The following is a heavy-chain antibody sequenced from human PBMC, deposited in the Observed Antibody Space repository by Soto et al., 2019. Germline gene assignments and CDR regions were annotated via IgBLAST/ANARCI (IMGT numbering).Heavy chain of an antibody. D-gene: IGHD6-13*01. CDR3: ARGVGSSPLFEDYFDH. Sequence: EVQLVESGGGLVQPGGSLRLSCAASGFTFSNYWMTWVRQAPGKGLEWVANIKQDGSEKYYADSVRGRFTVARDNAKSSLFVQMNSLRAEDTAIYYCARGVGSSPLFEDYFDHWGQGTLVTVAS. V-gene: IGHV3-7*04. CDR1: GFTFSNYW. J-gene: IGHJ4*02. CDR2: IKQDGSEK.